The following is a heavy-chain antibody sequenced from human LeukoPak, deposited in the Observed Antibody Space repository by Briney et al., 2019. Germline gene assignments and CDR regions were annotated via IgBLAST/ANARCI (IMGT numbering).Heavy chain of an antibody. CDR1: GGSISSSSYY. D-gene: IGHD3-10*01. CDR2: IYTSGST. J-gene: IGHJ4*02. V-gene: IGHV4-39*07. CDR3: AKDSPGPLGVDY. Sequence: SETLSLTCTVSGGSISSSSYYWGWIRQPPGKGLEWIGRIYTSGSTNYNPSLKSRVTISVDTSKNQFSLKLSSVTAADTAVYYCAKDSPGPLGVDYWGQGTLVTVSS.